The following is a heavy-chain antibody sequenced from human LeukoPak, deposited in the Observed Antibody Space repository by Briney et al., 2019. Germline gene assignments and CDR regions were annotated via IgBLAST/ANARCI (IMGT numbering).Heavy chain of an antibody. Sequence: QSGGSLRLSCAASGFAFSSYAMSWVRQAPGKGLEWVSAISGSGGSTYYADSVKGRFTISRDNAKNSLYLQMNSLRAEDTAVYYCARAKPPIPDYWGQGTLVTVSS. J-gene: IGHJ4*02. V-gene: IGHV3-23*01. D-gene: IGHD2-2*02. CDR2: ISGSGGST. CDR1: GFAFSSYA. CDR3: ARAKPPIPDY.